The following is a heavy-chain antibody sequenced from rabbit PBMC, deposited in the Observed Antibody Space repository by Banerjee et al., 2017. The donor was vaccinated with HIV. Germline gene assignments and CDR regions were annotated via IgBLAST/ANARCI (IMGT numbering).Heavy chain of an antibody. J-gene: IGHJ2*01. V-gene: IGHV1S45*01. CDR2: IFVGSGGST. CDR1: GFSFSSSYW. Sequence: QEQLVESGGGLVTLGGSLTLTCTASGFSFSSSYWICWVRQAPGKGLEWIACIFVGSGGSTYYASWAKGRVTISKTSSTTVTLQMTSLTAADTATYFCARWVDYAGYGYAYDAFDPWGPGTLVTVS. D-gene: IGHD6-1*01. CDR3: ARWVDYAGYGYAYDAFDP.